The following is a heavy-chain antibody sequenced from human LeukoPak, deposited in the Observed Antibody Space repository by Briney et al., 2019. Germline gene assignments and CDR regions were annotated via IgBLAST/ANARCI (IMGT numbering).Heavy chain of an antibody. CDR1: GGSISSYY. Sequence: PSETLSLTCTVSGGSISSYYWSWIRQPPGKGLEWIGYIYYSGSTNYNPSLKSRVTISVDTSKNQFSLKLGSVTAADTAVYYCARGDSGYDYHWFDPWGQGTLVTVSS. CDR3: ARGDSGYDYHWFDP. D-gene: IGHD5-12*01. J-gene: IGHJ5*02. CDR2: IYYSGST. V-gene: IGHV4-59*01.